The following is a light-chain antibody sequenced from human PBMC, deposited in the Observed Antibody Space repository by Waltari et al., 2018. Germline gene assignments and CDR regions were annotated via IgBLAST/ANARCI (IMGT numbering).Light chain of an antibody. Sequence: DIQMTQSPSTLSASVGDRVTITCRASQSVSSWLAWYQQKPGKVPNLLIYTASTLESGVPSRFSGSGSGTEFTLTISSLQPGDFATYYCQQYNSYSRTFGQGTKVEIK. V-gene: IGKV1-5*03. J-gene: IGKJ1*01. CDR3: QQYNSYSRT. CDR1: QSVSSW. CDR2: TAS.